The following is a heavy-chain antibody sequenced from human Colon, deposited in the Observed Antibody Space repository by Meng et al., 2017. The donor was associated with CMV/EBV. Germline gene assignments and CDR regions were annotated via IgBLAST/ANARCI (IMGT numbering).Heavy chain of an antibody. CDR3: ARAPSRHDFWCGARDYYYHYDMDV. CDR2: IIPILGIA. D-gene: IGHD3-3*01. J-gene: IGHJ6*02. V-gene: IGHV1-69*10. Sequence: SVMVSCKASGGTFSSYAISWVRQAPGQGLEWMGGIIPILGIANYAQKFQGRVTITADKSTSTAYMELSSLISDDTAVYYCARAPSRHDFWCGARDYYYHYDMDVWGQGTTVTVSS. CDR1: GGTFSSYA.